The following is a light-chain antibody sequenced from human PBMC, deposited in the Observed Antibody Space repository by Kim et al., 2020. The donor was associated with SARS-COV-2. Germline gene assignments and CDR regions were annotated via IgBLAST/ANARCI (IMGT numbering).Light chain of an antibody. CDR3: QQYNNWPPMYT. V-gene: IGKV3-15*01. CDR2: GAS. Sequence: EIVMTQSQATLSVSPGERATLSCRASQSVSSNVAWYQQKPGQAPRLLIYGASTRATGIPARFSGSGSGTEFTLTISSLQSEDFAVYYCQQYNNWPPMYTFGQGAKLEI. J-gene: IGKJ2*01. CDR1: QSVSSN.